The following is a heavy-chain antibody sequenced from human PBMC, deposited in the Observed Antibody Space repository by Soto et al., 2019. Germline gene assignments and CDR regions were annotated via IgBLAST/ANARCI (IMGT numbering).Heavy chain of an antibody. CDR3: TKDGVGAHWY. CDR2: MSGSGGST. V-gene: IGHV3-23*01. D-gene: IGHD1-26*01. CDR1: GFTITSDA. J-gene: IGHJ4*02. Sequence: EVQLLESGGGLVQPGGSLRLSCAASGFTITSDAMSWVRQAPGKGLEWVSAMSGSGGSTYYADSVKGRFTISRDNSKSTLYLQMNSLRAEDTSVYFCTKDGVGAHWYWGQGTLVTVSS.